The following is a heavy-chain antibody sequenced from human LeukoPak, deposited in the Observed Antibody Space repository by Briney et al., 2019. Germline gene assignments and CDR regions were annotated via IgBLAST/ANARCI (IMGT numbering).Heavy chain of an antibody. Sequence: GGSLRLSCGASGFTLSSNYMSWVRQAPGRGLEWVSVVYSGGRTYYADSVNDRLTTSKDNSKNTLDLQMNSLRAADTAVYYCARGKGTSYLSSFDYWGQGTLVTVSS. J-gene: IGHJ4*02. CDR1: GFTLSSNY. CDR3: ARGKGTSYLSSFDY. CDR2: VYSGGRT. D-gene: IGHD6-6*01. V-gene: IGHV3-53*01.